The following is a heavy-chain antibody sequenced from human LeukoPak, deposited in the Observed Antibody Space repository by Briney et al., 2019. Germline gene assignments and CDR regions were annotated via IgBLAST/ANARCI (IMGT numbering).Heavy chain of an antibody. CDR2: IKQDGSEK. D-gene: IGHD6-13*01. CDR1: GFTLSRYW. J-gene: IGHJ4*02. CDR3: ARDPGNTSAGSVLDY. V-gene: IGHV3-7*01. Sequence: GGSLRLSCAASGFTLSRYWMSWVRRAPGKGLEWVANIKQDGSEKYYADSVKGRFTISRDNAKNSLYLQMNSLRAEDTAMYYCARDPGNTSAGSVLDYWGQGTLVTVSS.